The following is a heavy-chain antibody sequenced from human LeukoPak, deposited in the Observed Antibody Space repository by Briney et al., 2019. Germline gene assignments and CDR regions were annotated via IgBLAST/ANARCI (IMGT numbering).Heavy chain of an antibody. D-gene: IGHD4-17*01. V-gene: IGHV3-23*01. CDR1: GFSFRNYA. CDR3: AKIAPWGAVTTIDGFEY. J-gene: IGHJ4*02. Sequence: PGGSLRLSCAASGFSFRNYAMSWVRQAPGKGLEWVSSISDSGGATYYADSVKGRFTISRDNSRNTLYLQLNSLGADDTAVYYCAKIAPWGAVTTIDGFEYWGQGTLVTVSS. CDR2: ISDSGGAT.